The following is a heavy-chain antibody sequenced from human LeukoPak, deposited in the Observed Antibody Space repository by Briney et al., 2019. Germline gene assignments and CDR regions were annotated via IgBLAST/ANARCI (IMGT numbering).Heavy chain of an antibody. CDR3: AKDLPPGLINYYYGMDV. Sequence: AGGSLRLSCAASGFTFSSYARSWVRQAPGKGLEWVSAISGSGGSTYYADSVKGRFTISRDNSKNTLYLQMNSLRAEDTAVYYCAKDLPPGLINYYYGMDVWGQGTTVTVSS. CDR1: GFTFSSYA. V-gene: IGHV3-23*01. CDR2: ISGSGGST. J-gene: IGHJ6*02. D-gene: IGHD3-10*01.